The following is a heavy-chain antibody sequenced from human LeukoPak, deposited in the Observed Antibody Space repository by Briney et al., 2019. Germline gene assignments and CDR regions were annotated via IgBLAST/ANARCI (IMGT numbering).Heavy chain of an antibody. D-gene: IGHD5-12*01. CDR2: ISGSGDST. CDR3: ARDLPIVATIHNPSY. Sequence: GGSLRLSCAASGFTFSSYAMSWVRQAPGKGLEWVSAISGSGDSTYYADSVKGRFTISRDNSKSTLYLQMNSLRAEDTAVYYCARDLPIVATIHNPSYWGQGTLVTVSS. V-gene: IGHV3-23*01. CDR1: GFTFSSYA. J-gene: IGHJ4*02.